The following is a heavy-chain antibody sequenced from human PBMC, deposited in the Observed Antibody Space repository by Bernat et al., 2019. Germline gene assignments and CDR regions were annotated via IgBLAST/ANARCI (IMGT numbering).Heavy chain of an antibody. CDR2: INPNTGGT. D-gene: IGHD3-10*01. CDR1: GYTFTAYC. Sequence: QVQLVQSGAEVKTPGASVKVSCKASGYTFTAYCIHWVRQAPGQGLEWMGWINPNTGGTNFAQNFQGRVTMTRDTSISTTYMELSSLRSDDTALYYCARGPHNYYASESPFDPWGQGTLVTVSS. V-gene: IGHV1-2*02. J-gene: IGHJ5*02. CDR3: ARGPHNYYASESPFDP.